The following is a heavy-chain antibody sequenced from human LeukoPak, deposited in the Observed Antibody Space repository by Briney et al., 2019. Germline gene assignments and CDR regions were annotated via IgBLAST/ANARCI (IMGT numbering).Heavy chain of an antibody. CDR1: GFTFSSYG. V-gene: IGHV3-30*18. CDR3: AKNRQWLENWFDP. D-gene: IGHD6-19*01. Sequence: GGSLRLSCAASGFTFSSYGMHWVRQAPGKGLEWVAVISYDGSNKYYADSVKGRFTISRDNSKNTLYLQMNSLRAEDTAVYYCAKNRQWLENWFDPWGQGTLVTVSS. J-gene: IGHJ5*02. CDR2: ISYDGSNK.